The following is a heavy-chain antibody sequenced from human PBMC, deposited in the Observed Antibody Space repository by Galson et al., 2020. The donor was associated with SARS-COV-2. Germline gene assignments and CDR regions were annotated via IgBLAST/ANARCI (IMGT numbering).Heavy chain of an antibody. J-gene: IGHJ3*02. Sequence: SETLSLTCPVSGRSTSSHYWTWIRQAPGKGLEWIGYIYYGGSVSHNPSLKSRVSMSLDTSKNEFSLILRSVTADDTAIYYCAREGSGYDAGAFDIWGQGAMVTASS. V-gene: IGHV4-59*11. CDR3: AREGSGYDAGAFDI. D-gene: IGHD5-12*01. CDR2: IYYGGSV. CDR1: GRSTSSHY.